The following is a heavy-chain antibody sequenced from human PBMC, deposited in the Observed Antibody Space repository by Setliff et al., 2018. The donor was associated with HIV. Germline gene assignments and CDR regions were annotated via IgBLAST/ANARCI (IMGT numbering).Heavy chain of an antibody. D-gene: IGHD6-13*01. CDR1: GVSTSIHY. V-gene: IGHV4-4*07. J-gene: IGHJ6*03. Sequence: KASETLSLTCTVSGVSTSIHYWVWIRQPAGRGLEWIGRIHTSDTTRYNPSLQSRVAMSVDTSKNQFSLKLTPVSAADTAVYYCARGVAAAGMLMDVWGKGTTVTVSS. CDR3: ARGVAAAGMLMDV. CDR2: IHTSDTT.